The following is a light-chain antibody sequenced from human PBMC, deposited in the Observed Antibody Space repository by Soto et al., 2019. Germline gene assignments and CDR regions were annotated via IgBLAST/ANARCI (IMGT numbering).Light chain of an antibody. CDR2: KAS. Sequence: DVVMTQSPLSLPVTLGQPASISCRSSQSIVYSDGIAYLGWFHQRPGQSPRRLIYKASNRDSGVPDRFSGSGSGTDFTLQINRVEAEDVGVFYCMQGTHWPPTFGRGTRVEIK. CDR3: MQGTHWPPT. V-gene: IGKV2-30*01. J-gene: IGKJ1*01. CDR1: QSIVYSDGIAY.